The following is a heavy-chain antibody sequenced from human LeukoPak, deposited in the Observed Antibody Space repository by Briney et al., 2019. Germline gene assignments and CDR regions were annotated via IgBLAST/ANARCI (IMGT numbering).Heavy chain of an antibody. J-gene: IGHJ4*02. CDR3: AKSGGYSYGPEKYFDS. D-gene: IGHD5-18*01. CDR1: GFTFSSYA. V-gene: IGHV3-23*01. Sequence: GGSLRLSCAASGFTFSSYAMSWVRQAPGKGLEWVSAISGSGGSTYYADSVKGRFTISRDNSKNTLYLQMNSLRAEDTAVYYCAKSGGYSYGPEKYFDSWGQGSLVTVSS. CDR2: ISGSGGST.